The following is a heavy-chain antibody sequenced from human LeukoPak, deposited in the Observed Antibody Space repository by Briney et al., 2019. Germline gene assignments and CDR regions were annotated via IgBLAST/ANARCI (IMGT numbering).Heavy chain of an antibody. CDR2: IYYSGTT. D-gene: IGHD2-15*01. J-gene: IGHJ4*02. CDR1: GGSISPYY. Sequence: PSETLSLTCSVSGGSISPYYWSWIRQPPGKGLEWIGYIYYSGTTNYNPSLQSRVTISVATSKNQFSLKLSSVTAADTALYYCARDRASAGGFDYWGQGTLVTVSS. V-gene: IGHV4-59*01. CDR3: ARDRASAGGFDY.